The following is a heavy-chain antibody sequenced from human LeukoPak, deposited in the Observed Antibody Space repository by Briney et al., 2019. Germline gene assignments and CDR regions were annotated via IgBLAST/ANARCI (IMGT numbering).Heavy chain of an antibody. Sequence: ASVKVSCKASGYTFTGYYMHWVRQAPGQGLEWMGWINPNSGGTNYAQKFQGRVTMTRNTSISTAYMELSSLRSEDTAVYYCARGLRGLYGRKNYYYYYMDVWGKGTTVTVSS. D-gene: IGHD2-2*02. CDR3: ARGLRGLYGRKNYYYYYMDV. CDR2: INPNSGGT. J-gene: IGHJ6*03. CDR1: GYTFTGYY. V-gene: IGHV1-2*02.